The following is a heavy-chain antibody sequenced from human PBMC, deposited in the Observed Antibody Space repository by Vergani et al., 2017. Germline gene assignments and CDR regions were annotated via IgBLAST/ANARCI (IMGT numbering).Heavy chain of an antibody. CDR3: ARDHRDYNNYPGTFDI. CDR1: GFTFSSYA. Sequence: QVQLVESGGGVVQPGRSLRLSCAASGFTFSSYAMHWVRQAPGKGLEWVAVISYDGSNKYYADSVKGRFTISRDNSKNTLSLQMNSLRAEDTAVYYCARDHRDYNNYPGTFDIWGQGSMVTVSS. J-gene: IGHJ3*02. D-gene: IGHD5-24*01. CDR2: ISYDGSNK. V-gene: IGHV3-30-3*01.